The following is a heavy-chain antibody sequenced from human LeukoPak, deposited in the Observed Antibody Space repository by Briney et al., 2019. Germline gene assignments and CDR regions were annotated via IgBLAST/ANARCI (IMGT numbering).Heavy chain of an antibody. CDR2: ISAYNGNT. Sequence: ASVKVSCKASGYTFTSYGISWVRQAPGQGLEWMGWISAYNGNTNYAQKLQGRVTMTTDTSTSTAYMELRSLRSDDTAVYYCAREDYDFWSRSHQSYYYYYMDVWGKGTTVTVSS. CDR1: GYTFTSYG. D-gene: IGHD3-3*01. CDR3: AREDYDFWSRSHQSYYYYYMDV. V-gene: IGHV1-18*01. J-gene: IGHJ6*03.